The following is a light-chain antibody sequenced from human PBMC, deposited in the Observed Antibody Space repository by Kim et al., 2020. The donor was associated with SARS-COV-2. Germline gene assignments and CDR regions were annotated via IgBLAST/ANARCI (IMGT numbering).Light chain of an antibody. CDR3: AAWDDSLSGPGV. CDR2: RNN. Sequence: ELTQPPSASGTPGQRVTISCSGSSSNIGSNYVYWYQQLPGTAPKLLIYRNNQRPSGVPDRFSGSKSGTSASLAISGLRSEDEADYYCAAWDDSLSGPGVFGGGTQLTVL. J-gene: IGLJ3*02. V-gene: IGLV1-47*01. CDR1: SSNIGSNY.